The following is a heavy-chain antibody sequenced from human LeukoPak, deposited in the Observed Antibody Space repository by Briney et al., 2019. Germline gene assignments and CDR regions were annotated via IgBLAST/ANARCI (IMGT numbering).Heavy chain of an antibody. Sequence: GGSLRLSCAASGFTFSSYVMNWVRQAPGKGLGWVSSISDNGVTRYYADSVKGRFTISRDNSDNTVYLQMNSLRAEDTAIYYCAKAPAPYYYYYGMDVWGQGTAVTVSS. V-gene: IGHV3-23*01. J-gene: IGHJ6*02. CDR1: GFTFSSYV. CDR3: AKAPAPYYYYYGMDV. CDR2: ISDNGVTR.